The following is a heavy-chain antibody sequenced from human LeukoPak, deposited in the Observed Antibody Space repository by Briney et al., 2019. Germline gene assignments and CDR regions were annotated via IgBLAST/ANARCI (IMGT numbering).Heavy chain of an antibody. D-gene: IGHD6-19*01. Sequence: GGSLRLSCAASGFTFSSYSMNWVRQAPGKGLEWVSGINWNGGSTGYADSVKGRFTISRDNAKNSLYLQMNSLRAEDTALYYCARGLFGYSSGWGPSGYWGQGTLVTVSS. J-gene: IGHJ4*02. CDR1: GFTFSSYS. CDR2: INWNGGST. CDR3: ARGLFGYSSGWGPSGY. V-gene: IGHV3-20*04.